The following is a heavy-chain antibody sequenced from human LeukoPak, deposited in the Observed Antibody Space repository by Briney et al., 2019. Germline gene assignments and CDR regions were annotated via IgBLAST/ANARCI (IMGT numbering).Heavy chain of an antibody. V-gene: IGHV3-74*01. Sequence: GGSLILSCAASEFTFSAYWMHWVRQAPGKGLVWVSRIRGDGSMTNYADSVKGRFTISRDNAKNTLYLQMNSLRLEDTAVYYCARENLAAAADYWGQGTVVTVSS. CDR3: ARENLAAAADY. CDR1: EFTFSAYW. D-gene: IGHD6-25*01. CDR2: IRGDGSMT. J-gene: IGHJ4*02.